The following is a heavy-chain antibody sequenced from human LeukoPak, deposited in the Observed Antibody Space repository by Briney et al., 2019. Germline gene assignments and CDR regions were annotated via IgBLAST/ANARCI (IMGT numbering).Heavy chain of an antibody. D-gene: IGHD3-9*01. V-gene: IGHV3-23*01. CDR1: GFTFSSYG. Sequence: PGGSLRLSCAASGFTFSSYGMHWVRQAPGKGLEWVSAISGSGGSTYYADSVKGRFTISRGNSKNTLYLQMNSLRAEDTAVYYCAKDPYYDILTGYYVWFDPWGQGTLVTVSS. CDR2: ISGSGGST. CDR3: AKDPYYDILTGYYVWFDP. J-gene: IGHJ5*02.